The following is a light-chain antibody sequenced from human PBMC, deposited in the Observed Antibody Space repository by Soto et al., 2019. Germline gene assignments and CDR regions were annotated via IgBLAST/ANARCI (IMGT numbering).Light chain of an antibody. CDR2: DAS. CDR3: QQRSNWLT. CDR1: QSVSSY. V-gene: IGKV3-11*01. Sequence: EIVLTQSPATLSLSPGERATLSCRASQSVSSYLAWYQQKPGQAPRLLIYDASNRATGIPARFSGSGSGTDFTLTSRSLEPEDFAVYYCQQRSNWLTFGGGTKLEIK. J-gene: IGKJ4*01.